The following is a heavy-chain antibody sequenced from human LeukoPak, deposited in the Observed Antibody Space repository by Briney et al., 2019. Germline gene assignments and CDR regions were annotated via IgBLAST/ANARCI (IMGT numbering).Heavy chain of an antibody. CDR2: ISGSGGST. CDR3: ARVLSGGSCIFDY. D-gene: IGHD2-15*01. J-gene: IGHJ4*02. CDR1: GFTFSSYA. Sequence: GGSLRLSCAASGFTFSSYAMSWVRQAPGKGLEWVSAISGSGGSTYYADYVKGRFTISRDNSKNTLYLQMNSLRAEDTAVYYCARVLSGGSCIFDYWGQGTPVTVSS. V-gene: IGHV3-23*01.